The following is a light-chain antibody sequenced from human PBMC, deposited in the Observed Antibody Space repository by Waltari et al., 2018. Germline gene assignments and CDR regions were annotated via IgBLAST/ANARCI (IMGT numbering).Light chain of an antibody. CDR1: LSILHSSQNKNY. Sequence: DIVMTQSPDSLSVSLGERATINCKSSLSILHSSQNKNYLAWYQQKSGQSPKLLIYAASTRESGVPDRFSGSGSGTDFTLTISGLQAEDVAVYYCQQYFSSLLSFGPGTKVDIK. CDR2: AAS. V-gene: IGKV4-1*01. CDR3: QQYFSSLLS. J-gene: IGKJ3*01.